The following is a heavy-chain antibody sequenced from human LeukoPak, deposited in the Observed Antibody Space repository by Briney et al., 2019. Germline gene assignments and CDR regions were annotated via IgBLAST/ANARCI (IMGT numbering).Heavy chain of an antibody. Sequence: PGGSLRLSCAASGFTFSSYSMNWVRQAPGKGLEWVSSISSSSSYIYYADSVKGRFTISRDNAKNSLYLQMNSLRAEDTAVYYCARGFSIAAAGCGYWGQGTLVTVSS. J-gene: IGHJ4*02. CDR2: ISSSSSYI. V-gene: IGHV3-21*01. CDR1: GFTFSSYS. D-gene: IGHD6-13*01. CDR3: ARGFSIAAAGCGY.